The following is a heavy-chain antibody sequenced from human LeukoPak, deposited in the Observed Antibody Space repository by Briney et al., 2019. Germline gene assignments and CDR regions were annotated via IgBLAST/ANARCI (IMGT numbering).Heavy chain of an antibody. D-gene: IGHD5-24*01. J-gene: IGHJ3*02. V-gene: IGHV1-46*01. Sequence: ASVKVSCRASGYTFTNYYIHWVRQAPGQGLEWMGLINPGGGNTNYAQNFQGRVTMTRDTSASTVYMELSSLRSEDTAIYYCARIRDGYNDAYDIWGQGTVVTVPS. CDR1: GYTFTNYY. CDR3: ARIRDGYNDAYDI. CDR2: INPGGGNT.